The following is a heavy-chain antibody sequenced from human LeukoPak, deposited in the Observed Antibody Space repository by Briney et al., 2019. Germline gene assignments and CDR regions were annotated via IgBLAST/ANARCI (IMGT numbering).Heavy chain of an antibody. V-gene: IGHV1-2*02. Sequence: ASVKVSCKASGYTFAGYYMHWVRQAPGQGLEWMGWINPNSGGTNYAQKFQGRVTMTRDTSISTAYMELSRLRSDDTAVYYCARHLYGGNSPYYYSSAMDVWGHGTTVTVSS. CDR3: ARHLYGGNSPYYYSSAMDV. J-gene: IGHJ6*02. D-gene: IGHD4-23*01. CDR1: GYTFAGYY. CDR2: INPNSGGT.